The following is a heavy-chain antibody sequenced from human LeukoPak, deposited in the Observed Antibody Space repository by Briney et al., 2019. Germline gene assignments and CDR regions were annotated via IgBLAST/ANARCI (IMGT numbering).Heavy chain of an antibody. CDR3: ARAHRGGGDRAKSSCYNY. CDR1: GYTFTGYY. J-gene: IGHJ4*02. D-gene: IGHD2-2*02. V-gene: IGHV1-2*02. Sequence: ASVKVSCKASGYTFTGYYMHWVRQAPGQGLEWMGWINPNSGGTNYAQKFQGRVTMTRDTSISTAYMELSRLRSDDTAVYYCARAHRGGGDRAKSSCYNYWGQGTLVTVSS. CDR2: INPNSGGT.